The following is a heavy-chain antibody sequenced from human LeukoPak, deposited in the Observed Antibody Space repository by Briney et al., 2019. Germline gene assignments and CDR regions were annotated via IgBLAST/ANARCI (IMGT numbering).Heavy chain of an antibody. J-gene: IGHJ3*02. V-gene: IGHV1-24*01. CDR3: ATVGIVGAPDAFDI. Sequence: ASVKVSCKVSGYTLTELSMHWVRQAPGKGLEWMGGFDPEDGETIYAQKFQGRVTMTEDTSTDTAYMELSGLRSEDTAVYYCATVGIVGAPDAFDIWGQGTIVTVSS. CDR1: GYTLTELS. D-gene: IGHD1-26*01. CDR2: FDPEDGET.